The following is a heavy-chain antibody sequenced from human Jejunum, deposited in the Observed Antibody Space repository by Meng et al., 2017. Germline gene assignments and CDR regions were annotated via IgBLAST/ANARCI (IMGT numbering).Heavy chain of an antibody. Sequence: QQQPSGRGLVRPSETLSLPCTVSVGSVNSGFYYWNWVRQPPGKGLEFIGSFHHSGSAHYNASLEGRVTMSLDTSKNQFSLRLTSVTAADSALYYCTGGPDSAKSGYWGQGTLVTVSS. D-gene: IGHD1-14*01. CDR1: VGSVNSGFYY. V-gene: IGHV4-61*01. CDR3: TGGPDSAKSGY. J-gene: IGHJ4*02. CDR2: FHHSGSA.